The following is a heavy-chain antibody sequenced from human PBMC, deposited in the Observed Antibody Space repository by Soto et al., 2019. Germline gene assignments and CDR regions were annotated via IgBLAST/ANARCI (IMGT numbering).Heavy chain of an antibody. CDR1: GFTFSASG. J-gene: IGHJ4*02. CDR3: TSTPAVAGTLA. CDR2: IRSKANNYGT. V-gene: IGHV3-73*02. D-gene: IGHD6-19*01. Sequence: EVQLVESGGGLVQPGESLKLSCAASGFTFSASGMHWVRQASGKGLEWVGRIRSKANNYGTAYAASVKGRFTISRDDSKNTAYLQMNSLKTEDTAVYYCTSTPAVAGTLAWGQGTLATVSS.